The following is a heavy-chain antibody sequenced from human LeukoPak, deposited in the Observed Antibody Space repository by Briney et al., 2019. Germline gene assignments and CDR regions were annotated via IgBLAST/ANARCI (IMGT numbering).Heavy chain of an antibody. V-gene: IGHV3-23*01. Sequence: GGSLRLSCAASGFTSSSYAMSWVRQAPGKGLEWVSTISGSGGSTYYADSVKGRFTISRDNSKNTLYLQMNSLRAEDTAVYYCAKKYYDILTGSNNWFDPWGQGTLVTVSS. D-gene: IGHD3-9*01. CDR2: ISGSGGST. CDR1: GFTSSSYA. CDR3: AKKYYDILTGSNNWFDP. J-gene: IGHJ5*02.